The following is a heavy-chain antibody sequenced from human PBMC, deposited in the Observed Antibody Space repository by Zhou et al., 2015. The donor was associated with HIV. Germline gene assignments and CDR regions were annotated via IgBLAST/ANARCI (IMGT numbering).Heavy chain of an antibody. CDR1: GGNFNSYA. Sequence: QVHLVQSGAEMKMPGSSVKISCKTNGGNFNSYAISWVRQAPGHGLEWMGGISPVFNIPKYAQKFRGRVTITADESRSTAYMELSSLRSEDTALYYCAREPDLTGYSSSWYGGFDYWGQGTLVTVSS. J-gene: IGHJ4*02. CDR2: ISPVFNIP. CDR3: AREPDLTGYSSSWYGGFDY. V-gene: IGHV1-69*01. D-gene: IGHD6-13*01.